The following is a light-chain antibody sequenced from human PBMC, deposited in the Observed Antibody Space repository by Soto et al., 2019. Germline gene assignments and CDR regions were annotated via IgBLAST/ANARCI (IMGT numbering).Light chain of an antibody. CDR2: DVS. CDR1: SSDVGGYNY. V-gene: IGLV2-14*01. J-gene: IGLJ1*01. CDR3: SSYTSSSTYV. Sequence: QSALTQPASVSGSPGQSITISCTGTSSDVGGYNYVSWYQHHPGKAPKLMIYDVSNRPSGVSNRFSASKSVNTASLTISGLQPEDEADYYCSSYTSSSTYVFGSGTKLTVL.